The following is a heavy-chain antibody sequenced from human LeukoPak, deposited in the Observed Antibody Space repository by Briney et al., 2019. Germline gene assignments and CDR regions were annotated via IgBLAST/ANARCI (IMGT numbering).Heavy chain of an antibody. D-gene: IGHD3-3*01. CDR1: GGSISSGSYY. J-gene: IGHJ4*02. Sequence: PSETLSLTCTVSGGSISSGSYYWGWIRQPPGKGLEWIGSVYYTGGTYNNPSLKSRVTISVDTSNNQFALRLTSVTAADTAVYFCVRHRDYGYESRFLEWLPTYDCWGQGALVTVSS. V-gene: IGHV4-39*01. CDR2: VYYTGGT. CDR3: VRHRDYGYESRFLEWLPTYDC.